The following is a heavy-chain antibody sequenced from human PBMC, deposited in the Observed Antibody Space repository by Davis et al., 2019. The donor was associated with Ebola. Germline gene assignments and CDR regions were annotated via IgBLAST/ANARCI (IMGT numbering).Heavy chain of an antibody. J-gene: IGHJ4*02. V-gene: IGHV4-61*02. CDR2: IYTSGST. CDR3: ARDFDY. CDR1: GGSISSGGYY. Sequence: PSETLSLTCTVSGGSISSGGYYWSWIRQPAGKGLEWIGRIYTSGSTNYNPSLKSRVTMSVDTSKNQFSLKLSSVTAADTAVYYCARDFDYWGQGTLVTVSS.